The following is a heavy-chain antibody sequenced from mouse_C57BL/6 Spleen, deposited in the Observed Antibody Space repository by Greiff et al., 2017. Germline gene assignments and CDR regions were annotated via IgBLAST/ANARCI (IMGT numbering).Heavy chain of an antibody. CDR1: GYTFTSYT. Sequence: QVQLQQSGAELARPGASVKMSCKASGYTFTSYTMHWVKQRPGQGLEWIGYINPSSGYTKYNQKFKDKATLTADKSSSTAYMQLSILTSEDSAVYYCARDLLYAMDYWGQGTSVTVSS. V-gene: IGHV1-4*01. CDR3: ARDLLYAMDY. CDR2: INPSSGYT. J-gene: IGHJ4*01.